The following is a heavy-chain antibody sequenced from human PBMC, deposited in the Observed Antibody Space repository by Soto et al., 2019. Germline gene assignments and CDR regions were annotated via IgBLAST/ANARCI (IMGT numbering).Heavy chain of an antibody. V-gene: IGHV4-34*01. CDR3: ARVSDFWSGYDYYYYYYMDV. D-gene: IGHD3-3*01. CDR1: GGSFSGYY. Sequence: SETLSLTCAVYGGSFSGYYWSWIRQPPGKGLEWIGEINHSGSTNYNPSLKSRVTISVDTSKNQFSLKLSSVTAADTAVYYCARVSDFWSGYDYYYYYYMDVWGKGTTVTVSS. CDR2: INHSGST. J-gene: IGHJ6*03.